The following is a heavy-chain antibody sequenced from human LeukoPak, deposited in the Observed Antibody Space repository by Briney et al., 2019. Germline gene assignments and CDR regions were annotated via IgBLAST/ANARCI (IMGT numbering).Heavy chain of an antibody. CDR2: IYYSGST. CDR3: ARSYCSGGSCYRTFDY. CDR1: GGSISSGGYY. Sequence: SQTLSLTCTVSGGSISSGGYYWSWIRQHPGKGLEWIGYIYYSGSTYYNPSLKSRVTISVDTSRNQFSLKLSSVTAADTAVYYCARSYCSGGSCYRTFDYWGQGTLVTVSS. V-gene: IGHV4-31*03. J-gene: IGHJ4*02. D-gene: IGHD2-15*01.